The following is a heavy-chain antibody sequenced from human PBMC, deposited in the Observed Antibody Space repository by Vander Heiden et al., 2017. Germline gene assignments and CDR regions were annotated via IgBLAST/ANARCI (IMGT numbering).Heavy chain of an antibody. D-gene: IGHD2-15*01. CDR3: AKSLDIVVVVAATALGY. CDR1: GFTFSSSA. J-gene: IGHJ4*02. CDR2: ISGSGGST. V-gene: IGHV3-23*01. Sequence: EVQLLESGGGLVQPGGSLRLSCAASGFTFSSSAMSWVRQAPGKGLEWVSAISGSGGSTYYADSVKGRFTISRDNSKNTLYLQMNSLRAEDTAVYYCAKSLDIVVVVAATALGYWGQGTLVTVSS.